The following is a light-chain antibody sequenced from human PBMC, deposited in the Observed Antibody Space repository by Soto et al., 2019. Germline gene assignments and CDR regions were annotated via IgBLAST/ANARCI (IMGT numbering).Light chain of an antibody. CDR2: AAS. CDR3: LQDYNFPRT. J-gene: IGKJ1*01. Sequence: IQMTQSPSSLSASVGDRVTITCRASQDIRNDLGWYQQKPGKAPKLLIYAASTLQSGVPSRFSGSGSGIHFTLNISSLQPEDFATYYCLQDYNFPRTFGQGTKVEIK. V-gene: IGKV1-6*01. CDR1: QDIRND.